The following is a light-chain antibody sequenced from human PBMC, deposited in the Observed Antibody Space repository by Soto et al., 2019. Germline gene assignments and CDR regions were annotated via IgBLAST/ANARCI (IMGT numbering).Light chain of an antibody. CDR2: KVS. Sequence: DVVMTQSPLSLPVTLGQPASISCRSSQSLAYSDGNTYLNWFQQRPGQSPRRLIYKVSNRDSGVPDRFSGGGSGTDFTLQISRVEAEDVGVYYCMQGTHWPPYTFGQGTKLEIK. CDR3: MQGTHWPPYT. J-gene: IGKJ2*01. CDR1: QSLAYSDGNTY. V-gene: IGKV2-30*01.